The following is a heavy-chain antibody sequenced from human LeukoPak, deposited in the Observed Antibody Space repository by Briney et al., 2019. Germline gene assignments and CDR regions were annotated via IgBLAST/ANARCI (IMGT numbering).Heavy chain of an antibody. CDR2: ISSSGSTI. J-gene: IGHJ4*02. CDR1: GFTFSDYY. CDR3: ARDRIGYGDYVWSFDGDY. Sequence: GGSLRLSCAASGFTFSDYYMSWLRQAPGKGLEWASYISSSGSTIYYADSVKGRITISRDNAKNSLYLQMNCLRAEDTAVYYCARDRIGYGDYVWSFDGDYWGQGTLVTVSS. V-gene: IGHV3-11*01. D-gene: IGHD4-17*01.